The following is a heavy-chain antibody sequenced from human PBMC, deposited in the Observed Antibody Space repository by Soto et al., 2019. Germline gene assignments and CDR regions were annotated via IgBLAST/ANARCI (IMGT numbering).Heavy chain of an antibody. CDR3: ARGRSYYGSGSYYKQFDY. CDR1: GGSIRDYY. Sequence: NPSETLSLTCTVSGGSIRDYYWGWIRQPPGKGLEWIGYIYYSGSTNYNPSLKSRVTISVDTSKNQFSLKLSSVTAADTAVYYCARGRSYYGSGSYYKQFDYWGQGTLVTVSS. J-gene: IGHJ4*02. V-gene: IGHV4-59*12. CDR2: IYYSGST. D-gene: IGHD3-10*01.